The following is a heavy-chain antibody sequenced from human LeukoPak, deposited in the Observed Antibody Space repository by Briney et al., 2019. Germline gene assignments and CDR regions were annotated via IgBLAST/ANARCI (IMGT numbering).Heavy chain of an antibody. CDR1: GFTFSSYA. V-gene: IGHV3-23*01. CDR3: TKSIDYYDSSGYRYYFDY. D-gene: IGHD3-22*01. J-gene: IGHJ4*02. CDR2: ISGSGGST. Sequence: GGSLRPSCAASGFTFSSYAMSWVRQAPGKGPEWVSGISGSGGSTYYADSVKGRFTISRDNSKNTLYLQVNSLRAEDTAVYYCTKSIDYYDSSGYRYYFDYWGQGTLVTVSS.